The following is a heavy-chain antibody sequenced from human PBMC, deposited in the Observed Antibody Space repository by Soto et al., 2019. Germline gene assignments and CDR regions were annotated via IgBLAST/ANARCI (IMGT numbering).Heavy chain of an antibody. CDR1: GFSFSEYW. Sequence: EVQLVESGGGLVQPGESLRLSCAASGFSFSEYWMTWVRQGPGKGLEWVANIKQDGSEKYYLDSVNARFNISRDNAKKSVFLQINILRADDTAVYYCIEGRGMDFWGQGTTVTVSS. V-gene: IGHV3-7*01. J-gene: IGHJ6*02. CDR2: IKQDGSEK. CDR3: IEGRGMDF.